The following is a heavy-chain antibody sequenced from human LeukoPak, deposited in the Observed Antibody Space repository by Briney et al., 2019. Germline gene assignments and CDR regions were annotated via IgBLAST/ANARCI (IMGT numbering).Heavy chain of an antibody. J-gene: IGHJ4*02. CDR1: GGSISSGNYY. D-gene: IGHD3-16*01. Sequence: PSQTLSLTCTVSGGSISSGNYYWSWIRLPAGKGLEWIGRIYTSGTTNYNPSLKSRVTISVDTSKNQFSLNLSSVTAAVTAVYYCARGRLGDSFDYGGQGTLVTVSS. CDR2: IYTSGTT. V-gene: IGHV4-61*02. CDR3: ARGRLGDSFDY.